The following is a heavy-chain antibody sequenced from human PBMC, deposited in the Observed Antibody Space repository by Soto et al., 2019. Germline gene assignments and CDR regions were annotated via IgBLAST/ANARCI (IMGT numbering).Heavy chain of an antibody. CDR1: GGSFSGYY. D-gene: IGHD3-10*01. CDR3: ARGRQYYYYYYYYMDV. Sequence: TLSLTCAVYGGSFSGYYWSWIRQPPGKGLEWIGEINHSGSTNYNPSLKSRVTISVDTSKNQFSLKLSSVTAADTAVYYCARGRQYYYYYYYYMDVWGKGTTVTVSS. CDR2: INHSGST. J-gene: IGHJ6*03. V-gene: IGHV4-34*01.